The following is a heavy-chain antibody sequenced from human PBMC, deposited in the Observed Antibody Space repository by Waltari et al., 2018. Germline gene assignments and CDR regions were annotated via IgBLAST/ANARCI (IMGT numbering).Heavy chain of an antibody. V-gene: IGHV1-69*08. Sequence: QVQLVQSGAEVKKPGSSVKVSCKASGGTFSSYAISWVRQAPGQGLEWMGRISPIFGTANDAQKLQGRVTSTADKSTSTAYMELSSLRSEDTAVYYCARAGTSYDPLRPRYWYCDLWGRGTLVTVSS. CDR1: GGTFSSYA. CDR2: ISPIFGTA. D-gene: IGHD5-12*01. CDR3: ARAGTSYDPLRPRYWYCDL. J-gene: IGHJ2*01.